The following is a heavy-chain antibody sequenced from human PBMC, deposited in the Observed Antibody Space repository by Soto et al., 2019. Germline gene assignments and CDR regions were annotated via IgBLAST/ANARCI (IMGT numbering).Heavy chain of an antibody. D-gene: IGHD3-22*01. Sequence: PSETLSLTCTVSGDSISSSNYYWGWIRQPPGKGLEWIANIYYSGTTYCNPSLKSRVAISVDTSKNHFSLKLSSVTAADTAIYYCARSNSGYYEWFAPWGQGTLVTVSS. CDR1: GDSISSSNYY. CDR2: IYYSGTT. V-gene: IGHV4-39*02. CDR3: ARSNSGYYEWFAP. J-gene: IGHJ5*02.